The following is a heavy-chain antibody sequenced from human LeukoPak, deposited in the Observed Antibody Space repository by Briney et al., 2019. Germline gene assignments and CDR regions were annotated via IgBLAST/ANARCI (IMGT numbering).Heavy chain of an antibody. J-gene: IGHJ3*02. D-gene: IGHD4-23*01. CDR3: ATEGDYGGNSGAFDI. Sequence: ASVTVSCKVSGYTLTELSMHWVRQAPGKGLEWMGGFDPEDGETIYAQKFQGRATMTEDTSTDTAYMELSSLRSEDTAVYYCATEGDYGGNSGAFDIWGQGTMVTVSS. CDR1: GYTLTELS. V-gene: IGHV1-24*01. CDR2: FDPEDGET.